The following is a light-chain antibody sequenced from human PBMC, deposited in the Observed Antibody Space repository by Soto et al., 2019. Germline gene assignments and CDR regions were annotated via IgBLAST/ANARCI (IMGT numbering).Light chain of an antibody. V-gene: IGKV3-11*01. Sequence: EIVLTQSPATLSLSPGERATLSCRASQSVSSYLASYQQKPGQAPRLLIYDASNRATGIPARFSGSRSGTAFSLTIISREHEDFAVYYCHQRSNWPPLTFGGGTKVEIK. CDR2: DAS. CDR1: QSVSSY. J-gene: IGKJ4*01. CDR3: HQRSNWPPLT.